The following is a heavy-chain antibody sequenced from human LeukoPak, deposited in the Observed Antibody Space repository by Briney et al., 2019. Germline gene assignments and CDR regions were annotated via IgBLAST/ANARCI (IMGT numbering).Heavy chain of an antibody. Sequence: GGSLRLSCAASGFSFSSHGMSWVRQAPGKGLEWVSYISSRGTTIYYADSVKGRFTVSRDNAKNSLYLQMNSLRAEDTAVYHCARGGGLTGYRNWFDPWGQGTLVTVSS. D-gene: IGHD3-9*01. CDR1: GFSFSSHG. CDR3: ARGGGLTGYRNWFDP. V-gene: IGHV3-48*04. CDR2: ISSRGTTI. J-gene: IGHJ5*02.